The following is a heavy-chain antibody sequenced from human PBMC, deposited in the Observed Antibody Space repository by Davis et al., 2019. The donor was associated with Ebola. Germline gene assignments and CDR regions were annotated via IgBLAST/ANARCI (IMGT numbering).Heavy chain of an antibody. J-gene: IGHJ2*01. D-gene: IGHD6-19*01. CDR2: ISDDGTVK. CDR1: GFTFNQFA. CDR3: ARDGASGWFLHWYFDL. V-gene: IGHV3-30*04. Sequence: GGSLRLSCAASGFTFNQFAMHWVRQAPGKGLEWVAVISDDGTVKYYADSVRGRFTVSRDNSRNTLYVQMNSLRPEDTAVYYCARDGASGWFLHWYFDLWGRGALVTVSS.